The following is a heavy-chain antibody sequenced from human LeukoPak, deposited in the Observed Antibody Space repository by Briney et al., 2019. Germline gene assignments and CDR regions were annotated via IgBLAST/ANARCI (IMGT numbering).Heavy chain of an antibody. CDR3: ARVPYGAWVYFDY. CDR2: ISSISNYI. CDR1: GFTFSSYS. D-gene: IGHD2-8*01. J-gene: IGHJ4*02. Sequence: PGGSLRRSGAASGFTFSSYSMNWVRQAPGKGLEWVSSISSISNYIYYADSVKGRFTISRDNAKNSLYLQMNSLRAEDTAVYYCARVPYGAWVYFDYWGQGTLVTVSS. V-gene: IGHV3-21*01.